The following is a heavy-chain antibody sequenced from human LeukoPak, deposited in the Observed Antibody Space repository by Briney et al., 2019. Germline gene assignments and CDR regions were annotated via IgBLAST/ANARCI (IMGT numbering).Heavy chain of an antibody. J-gene: IGHJ4*02. Sequence: GGSLRLSCAASGFTVSSNHMSWVRQAPGKGLEWVSAIYSGGSTYYADSVQGRFTIARDNSKNTLYLQMNSLRDEDTAVYYCARAESAAAGLDYWGQGTLVTVSS. V-gene: IGHV3-53*01. CDR3: ARAESAAAGLDY. CDR1: GFTVSSNH. CDR2: IYSGGST. D-gene: IGHD6-13*01.